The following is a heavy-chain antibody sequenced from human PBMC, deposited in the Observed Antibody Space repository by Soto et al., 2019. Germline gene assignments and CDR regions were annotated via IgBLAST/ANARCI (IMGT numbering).Heavy chain of an antibody. Sequence: PGGSLRLSCAASGSTFFTYAMTWVRQAPGKGLAWVSLISASGDKIYYAESMKGRFTISRDNSRNTLYLQMNSLRAEDTAVYYCAVTSGYYLIWGPGTLVTFSS. CDR2: ISASGDKI. CDR3: AVTSGYYLI. J-gene: IGHJ4*02. CDR1: GSTFFTYA. D-gene: IGHD3-22*01. V-gene: IGHV3-23*01.